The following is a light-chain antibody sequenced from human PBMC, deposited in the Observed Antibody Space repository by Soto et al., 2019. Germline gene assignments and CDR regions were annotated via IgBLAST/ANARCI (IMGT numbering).Light chain of an antibody. V-gene: IGLV1-44*01. Sequence: QSVLTQPPSASGTPGQRVIISCSGSSFNIGSNTVNWYQHLPGTAPKLLIHTNNQWPSGVPDRFSGSKSGTSASLTISGLQSEDEADYYCAAWDDSMNGYVFGNGIKVTVL. CDR1: SFNIGSNT. CDR2: TNN. CDR3: AAWDDSMNGYV. J-gene: IGLJ1*01.